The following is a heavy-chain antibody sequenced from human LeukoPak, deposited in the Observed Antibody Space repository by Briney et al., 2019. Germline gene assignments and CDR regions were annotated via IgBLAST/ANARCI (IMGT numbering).Heavy chain of an antibody. CDR3: ARLFGGGFGKYYFDY. Sequence: GVSLRLSFSASGFTFSSYAMDWVRQAPGKVLEWVSSISSSSSYRSYEDSVRGRFTSSRDDAKNSRYLQKKSLRADDAAVYYCARLFGGGFGKYYFDYWGQGTLVTVSP. J-gene: IGHJ4*02. CDR2: ISSSSSYR. V-gene: IGHV3-21*01. D-gene: IGHD3-10*01. CDR1: GFTFSSYA.